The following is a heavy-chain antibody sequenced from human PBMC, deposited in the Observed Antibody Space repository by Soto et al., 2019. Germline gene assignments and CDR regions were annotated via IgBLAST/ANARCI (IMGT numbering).Heavy chain of an antibody. Sequence: GGSLRLSCAASGFTFSSYGMHWVRQAPGKGLEWVAVIWYDGSNKYYADSVKGRFTISRDNSKNTLYLQMNSLRAEDTAVYYCARDRYYYDSSGYYPGAYYYGMDVWGQGTTVTVSS. J-gene: IGHJ6*02. D-gene: IGHD3-22*01. CDR1: GFTFSSYG. CDR2: IWYDGSNK. CDR3: ARDRYYYDSSGYYPGAYYYGMDV. V-gene: IGHV3-33*01.